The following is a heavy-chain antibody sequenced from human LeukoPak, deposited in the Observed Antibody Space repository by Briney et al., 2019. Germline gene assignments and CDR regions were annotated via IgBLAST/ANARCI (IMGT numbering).Heavy chain of an antibody. V-gene: IGHV3-23*01. CDR2: ISGSGGST. CDR1: GFTFSSYA. Sequence: GGSLRLSCAASGFTFSSYAMSWVRQAPGKGLEWVSAISGSGGSTYYADSVKGRFTISRDNSKNTLYLQMNSLRAEDRAVYYCAKGAGPYCGTTSCYNDYWGQGTLVTVSS. J-gene: IGHJ4*02. D-gene: IGHD2-2*01. CDR3: AKGAGPYCGTTSCYNDY.